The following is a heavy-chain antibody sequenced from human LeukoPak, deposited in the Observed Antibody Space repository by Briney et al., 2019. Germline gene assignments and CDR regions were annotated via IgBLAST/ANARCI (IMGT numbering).Heavy chain of an antibody. CDR3: AREIGDYYDSSGYYT. D-gene: IGHD3-22*01. J-gene: IGHJ4*02. V-gene: IGHV3-23*01. Sequence: GGSLRLSCAASGFTFSSYAMSWVRQAPGKGLEWVSAISGSGGSTYYADSVKGRFTISRDNAKNSLYLQMNSLRAEDTAVYYCAREIGDYYDSSGYYTWGQGTLVTVSS. CDR1: GFTFSSYA. CDR2: ISGSGGST.